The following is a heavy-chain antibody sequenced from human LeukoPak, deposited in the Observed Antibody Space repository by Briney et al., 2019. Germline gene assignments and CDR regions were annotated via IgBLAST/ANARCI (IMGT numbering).Heavy chain of an antibody. CDR3: AKDILTVPAASSYFDY. J-gene: IGHJ4*02. V-gene: IGHV3-9*01. CDR2: ISWNSGSI. D-gene: IGHD2-2*01. CDR1: GFTFDDYA. Sequence: PGGSLRLSCAASGFTFDDYAMHWVRQAPGKGLEWVSGISWNSGSIGYADSVKGRFTISRDNAKNSLYLQMNSLRAEDTALYYCAKDILTVPAASSYFDYWGQGTLVTVSS.